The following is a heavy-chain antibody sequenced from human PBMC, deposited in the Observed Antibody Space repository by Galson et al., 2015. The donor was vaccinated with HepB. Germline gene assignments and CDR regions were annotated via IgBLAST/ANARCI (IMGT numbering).Heavy chain of an antibody. CDR2: IWYDGTNK. D-gene: IGHD5-12*01. CDR1: GITSSNFG. J-gene: IGHJ4*02. Sequence: SLRLSCAASGITSSNFGIHWVRQAPGKGLEWVAVIWYDGTNKYYADSVKGRFTLSRDNFKNTVYLQMNSLRAEDTAVYYCARASRGRWLRSPCFDYWGQGTMVTVSS. CDR3: ARASRGRWLRSPCFDY. V-gene: IGHV3-33*01.